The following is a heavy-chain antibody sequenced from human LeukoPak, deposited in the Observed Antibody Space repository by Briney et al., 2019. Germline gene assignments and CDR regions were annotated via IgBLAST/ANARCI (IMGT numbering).Heavy chain of an antibody. CDR1: GGSIRSYY. D-gene: IGHD6-13*01. V-gene: IGHV4-59*08. CDR2: IYYSGST. CDR3: ATLPYSNAWYDP. Sequence: SETLSLTCTVSGGSIRSYYWSWIRQPPGKGLEWLGYIYYSGSTTCNPSLKSRVSISVDTSKNQFYLTLTSVTAADTAVYYCATLPYSNAWYDPWGQGTLVTVSS. J-gene: IGHJ5*02.